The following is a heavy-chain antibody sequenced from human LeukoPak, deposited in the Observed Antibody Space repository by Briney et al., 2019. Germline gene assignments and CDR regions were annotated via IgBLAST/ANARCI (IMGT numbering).Heavy chain of an antibody. CDR3: AKDGPFYCSGGSCYSDDAFDI. V-gene: IGHV4-4*07. Sequence: SETLSLTCAASGGSISSYDWSWIRQPAGKGLEWIGRIYTSGSTNYNPSLKSRVTMSVDTSKNKFSLQLSSVTAEDTAVYYCAKDGPFYCSGGSCYSDDAFDIWGQGTMVTVSS. D-gene: IGHD2-15*01. CDR2: IYTSGST. J-gene: IGHJ3*02. CDR1: GGSISSYD.